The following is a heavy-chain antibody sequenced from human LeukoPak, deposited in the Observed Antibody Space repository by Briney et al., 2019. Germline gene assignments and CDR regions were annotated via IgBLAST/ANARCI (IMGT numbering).Heavy chain of an antibody. Sequence: GGSLRLSCATSGFTFSNAWMNWVRQAPGKGLEWVGRIRSNSDGGTIDYAAPVNGRFTLSRDDSKTTLYLQMNSLQTEGTAVYYCATDFYDSTWGQGTLVTVSS. CDR2: IRSNSDGGTI. J-gene: IGHJ5*02. D-gene: IGHD3-22*01. V-gene: IGHV3-15*07. CDR3: ATDFYDST. CDR1: GFTFSNAW.